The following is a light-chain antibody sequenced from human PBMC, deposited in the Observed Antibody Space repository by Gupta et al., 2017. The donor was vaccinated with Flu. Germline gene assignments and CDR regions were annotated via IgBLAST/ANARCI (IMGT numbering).Light chain of an antibody. J-gene: IGLJ2*01. CDR3: LVAYGDARV. CDR1: TGAVTSGHY. CDR2: DTT. Sequence: QSVVTQDPSLPVSPGGTVTLTCGSSTGAVTSGHYPYWFQQKPGQAPRSLIYDTTNKYSWTPARFSGSLLGDKAALTLSDAQPEDEAEYFCLVAYGDARVFGGGTKLTV. V-gene: IGLV7-46*01.